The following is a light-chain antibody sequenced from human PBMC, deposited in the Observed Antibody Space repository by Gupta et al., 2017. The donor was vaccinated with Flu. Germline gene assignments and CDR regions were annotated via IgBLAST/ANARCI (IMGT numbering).Light chain of an antibody. J-gene: IGLJ3*02. CDR3: QSYDSSLSGSWV. CDR2: GNS. Sequence: QSVLTQPPSVSGAPGQRVTISCPGSRSNIGAGYDVHWYQQLPGTAPKLLIYGNSNRPSGVPDRFSGSKSGTSASLAITGLQAEDEADYYCQSYDSSLSGSWVFGGGTKLTVL. CDR1: RSNIGAGYD. V-gene: IGLV1-40*01.